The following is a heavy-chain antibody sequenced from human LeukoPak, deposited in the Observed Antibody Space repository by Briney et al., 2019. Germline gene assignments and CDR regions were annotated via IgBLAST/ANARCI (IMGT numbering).Heavy chain of an antibody. CDR3: ARGQMATIEFDY. V-gene: IGHV3-21*01. D-gene: IGHD5-24*01. J-gene: IGHJ4*02. CDR1: GFTFSSYI. Sequence: PGGSLRLSCAASGFTFSSYIMNWVRQAPGKGLEWVSSISSSGTHIFYADSVKGRFTVSRDNGKNSLYLQMNSLRAEDTAVYYCARGQMATIEFDYWGQGTLVTVSS. CDR2: ISSSGTHI.